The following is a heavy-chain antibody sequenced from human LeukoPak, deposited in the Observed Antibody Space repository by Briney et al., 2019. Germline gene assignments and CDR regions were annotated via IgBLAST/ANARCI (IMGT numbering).Heavy chain of an antibody. D-gene: IGHD3-10*01. J-gene: IGHJ4*02. CDR2: INPNSGGT. CDR1: GYTFTGYY. V-gene: IGHV1-2*02. Sequence: ASVKVSCKASGYTFTGYYMHWVRQAPGQGLEWMGWINPNSGGTNYAQKFQGRVTMTRDTSISTAYMELSRLRSDDTAVYYCARPHPYGPGSYPNWGQGTLVTVSS. CDR3: ARPHPYGPGSYPN.